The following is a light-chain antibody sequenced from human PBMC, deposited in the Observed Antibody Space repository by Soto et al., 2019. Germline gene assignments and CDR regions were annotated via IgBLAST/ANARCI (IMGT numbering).Light chain of an antibody. Sequence: EIVLTQSPATLSLSPGERATLSCRASQSVSSFLAWYQQKPGQAPRLRIYGASNSATGIPARFSGSGSGTDFTLTISSLEPEDFAVYFCQHRGKWPRTFGQGTKLEIK. CDR2: GAS. J-gene: IGKJ2*01. V-gene: IGKV3-11*01. CDR1: QSVSSF. CDR3: QHRGKWPRT.